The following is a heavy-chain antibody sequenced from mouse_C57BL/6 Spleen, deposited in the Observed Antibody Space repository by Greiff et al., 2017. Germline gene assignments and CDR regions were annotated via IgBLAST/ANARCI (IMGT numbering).Heavy chain of an antibody. J-gene: IGHJ4*01. Sequence: VKLQQPGAELVKPGASVKLSCKASGYTFTSYWMQWVKQRPGQGLEWIGEIDPSDSYTNYNQKFKGKATLTVETSSSTAYMQLSSLTSEDSAVYYCARRNPYYYAMDYWGQGTSVTVSS. V-gene: IGHV1-50*01. CDR3: ARRNPYYYAMDY. CDR1: GYTFTSYW. CDR2: IDPSDSYT.